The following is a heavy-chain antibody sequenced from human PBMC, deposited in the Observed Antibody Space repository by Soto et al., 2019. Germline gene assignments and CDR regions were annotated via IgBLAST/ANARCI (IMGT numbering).Heavy chain of an antibody. J-gene: IGHJ4*02. D-gene: IGHD2-15*01. CDR1: GGSFRGYY. CDR3: AREASADSGGYFDH. V-gene: IGHV4-34*01. CDR2: INHSGST. Sequence: AETLARTCAVYGGSFRGYYWSWIRQPPGKVLELIGEINHSGSTNYNPSLKSRVTISVDTSKNQFSLKLSSVTAADTAVYYCAREASADSGGYFDHWGQGTLVTVS.